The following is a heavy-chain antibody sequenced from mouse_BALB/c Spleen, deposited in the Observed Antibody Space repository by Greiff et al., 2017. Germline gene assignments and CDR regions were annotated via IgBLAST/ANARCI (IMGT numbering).Heavy chain of an antibody. CDR1: GFNIKDTY. CDR3: GSFYYGCSYYALDY. J-gene: IGHJ4*01. D-gene: IGHD1-1*01. CDR2: IDPANGNT. Sequence: VQLQQSGAELVKPGASVKLSCTASGFNIKDTYMHWVKQRPEQGLEWIGRIDPANGNTKYDPKFQGKATITADTSSNTAYLQLSSLTSEDTAVYYCGSFYYGCSYYALDYWGQGTSVTVSS. V-gene: IGHV14-3*02.